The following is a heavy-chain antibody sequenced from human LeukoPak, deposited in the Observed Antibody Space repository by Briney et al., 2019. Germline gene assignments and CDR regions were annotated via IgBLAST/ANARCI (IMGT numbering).Heavy chain of an antibody. CDR2: MNPNSGNT. CDR3: ARDSGLIPGWFDP. CDR1: GYTFTSYD. Sequence: SVKVSCKASGYTFTSYDINWVRQATGQGLEWMGWMNPNSGNTGYAQKFQGRVTMTRNTSISTAYMELSSLRSEDTAVYYCARDSGLIPGWFDPWGQGTLVTVSS. V-gene: IGHV1-8*01. D-gene: IGHD2-15*01. J-gene: IGHJ5*02.